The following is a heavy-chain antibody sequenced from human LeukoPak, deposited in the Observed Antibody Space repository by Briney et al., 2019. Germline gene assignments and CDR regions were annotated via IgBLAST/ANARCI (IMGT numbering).Heavy chain of an antibody. J-gene: IGHJ3*02. CDR1: GGTFSSYT. CDR2: IIPILGIA. D-gene: IGHD3-3*01. V-gene: IGHV1-69*02. Sequence: SVKVSCKASGGTFSSYTISWVRQAPGQGLEWMGRIIPILGIANYAQKFQGRVTITADKSTSTAYMELSSLRSEGTAVYYCARPSPAITIFGVVISRGAFDIWGQGTMVTVSS. CDR3: ARPSPAITIFGVVISRGAFDI.